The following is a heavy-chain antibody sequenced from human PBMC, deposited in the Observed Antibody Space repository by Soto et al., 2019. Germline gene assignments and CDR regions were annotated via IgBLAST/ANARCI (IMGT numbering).Heavy chain of an antibody. J-gene: IGHJ4*02. CDR1: GFTFISNY. D-gene: IGHD1-1*01. CDR3: ARGHHWSYVDY. V-gene: IGHV3-66*01. CDR2: VYTGGST. Sequence: GGSLRLSCTPSGFTFISNYMNWVRQAPGKGLEWLSIVYTGGSTYYADSVKGRFTISRDNSKNTLYLQMNSLRADDTAIYYCARGHHWSYVDYWGPGTLVTVSS.